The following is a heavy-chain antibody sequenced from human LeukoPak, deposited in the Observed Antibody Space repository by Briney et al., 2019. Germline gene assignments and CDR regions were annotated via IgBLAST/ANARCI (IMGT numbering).Heavy chain of an antibody. CDR2: IYYSGST. CDR1: GFNFINYW. Sequence: GSLRLSCAASGFNFINYWMSWVRQAPGKGLEWIAYIYYSGSTNYNPSLKSRVTISLDTSKNQFSLKLSSVTAADTAVYYCAVGATHYYMDVWGKGTTVTVSS. J-gene: IGHJ6*03. V-gene: IGHV4-59*08. D-gene: IGHD3-16*01. CDR3: AVGATHYYMDV.